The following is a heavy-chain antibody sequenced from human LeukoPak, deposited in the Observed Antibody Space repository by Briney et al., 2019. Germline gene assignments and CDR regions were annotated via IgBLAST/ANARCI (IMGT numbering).Heavy chain of an antibody. J-gene: IGHJ4*02. Sequence: PSETLSLTCTVSGGSISSHYWSWVRQPPGKGLEWIGHIYKIGTTNYNPSLKSRLTISADTPKNQFSLKLRSVTAADTAVYYCVIGVGWQPDYWGQGALVTVSS. CDR2: IYKIGTT. V-gene: IGHV4-59*11. D-gene: IGHD2-15*01. CDR1: GGSISSHY. CDR3: VIGVGWQPDY.